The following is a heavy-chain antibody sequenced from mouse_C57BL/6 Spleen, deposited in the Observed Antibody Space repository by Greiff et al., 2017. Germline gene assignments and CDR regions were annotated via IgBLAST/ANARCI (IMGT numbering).Heavy chain of an antibody. CDR2: IYPGNSDT. D-gene: IGHD3-2*02. V-gene: IGHV1-5*01. Sequence: VQLQQSGTVLARPGASVKMSCKTSGYTFTSYWMHWVKQRPGQGLEWIGAIYPGNSDTSYNQKFKGKAKLTAVTSASTAYRELSSLTNEDSAVYYCTTAQALYYAMDYWGQGTSVTVSS. J-gene: IGHJ4*01. CDR1: GYTFTSYW. CDR3: TTAQALYYAMDY.